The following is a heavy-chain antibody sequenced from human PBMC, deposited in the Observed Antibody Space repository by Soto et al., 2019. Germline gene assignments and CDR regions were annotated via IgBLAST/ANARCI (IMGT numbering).Heavy chain of an antibody. CDR2: INGDGSTA. J-gene: IGHJ4*02. CDR1: GFTFSSYW. Sequence: GGSLRLSCAASGFTFSSYWMHWVRQAPGKGLVWVSGINGDGSTATYADSVKDRFIVSRDNAKNTLDLQMNGLRVDDTAVYYCVRNNWGPDYWGQGTRVTVSS. CDR3: VRNNWGPDY. V-gene: IGHV3-74*01. D-gene: IGHD7-27*01.